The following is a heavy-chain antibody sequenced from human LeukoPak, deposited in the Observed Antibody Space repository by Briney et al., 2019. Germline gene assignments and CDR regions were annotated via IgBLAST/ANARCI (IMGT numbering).Heavy chain of an antibody. CDR1: GFSLSTSGMC. V-gene: IGHV2-70*01. Sequence: SGPALVEPTQTLTLTCTFSGFSLSTSGMCVSWIRQPPGKALEWLALIDWDDDKYYSTSLKTRLTISKDTSKNQVVLTMTNMDPVDTATYYCARIPRYYYGSGSYFDYWGQGTLVTVSS. J-gene: IGHJ4*02. CDR3: ARIPRYYYGSGSYFDY. CDR2: IDWDDDK. D-gene: IGHD3-10*01.